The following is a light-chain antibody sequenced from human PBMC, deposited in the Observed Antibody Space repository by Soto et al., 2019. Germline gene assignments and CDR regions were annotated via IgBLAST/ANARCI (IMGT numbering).Light chain of an antibody. J-gene: IGKJ1*01. Sequence: EIVLTQSPGTLSLSPGERATLSCRASKSVSRNYLAWYQQKPGQAPRLLIFGASSRASGIPDRFSGSGSGKDFTLTIGRIEPEYFAVYYCQQYGRSPATFGQGTKVEIK. CDR3: QQYGRSPAT. CDR2: GAS. CDR1: KSVSRNY. V-gene: IGKV3-20*01.